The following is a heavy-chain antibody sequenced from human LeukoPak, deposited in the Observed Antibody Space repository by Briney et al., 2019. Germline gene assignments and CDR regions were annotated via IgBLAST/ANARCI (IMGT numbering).Heavy chain of an antibody. CDR2: IRTDGSEK. V-gene: IGHV3-7*01. D-gene: IGHD1/OR15-1a*01. CDR3: ARENWTNDY. J-gene: IGHJ4*02. Sequence: GGSLRLSCAVSGFTFSTGWMSGVRQDPGEGREWVADIRTDGSEKYYVHSVKGRITISRDNANNSLYLQMNSLRAEDTALYYCARENWTNDYWGRGTLVTVSS. CDR1: GFTFSTGW.